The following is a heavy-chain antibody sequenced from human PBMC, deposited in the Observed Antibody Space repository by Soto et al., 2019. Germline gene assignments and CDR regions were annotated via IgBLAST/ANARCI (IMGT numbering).Heavy chain of an antibody. CDR3: ARGVWVSGDYIWGSYRPPPSLFDY. CDR1: GGSISSGGYY. D-gene: IGHD3-16*02. J-gene: IGHJ4*02. Sequence: SETLSLTCTVSGGSISSGGYYWSWIRQHPGKGLEWIGYIYYSGSTYYNPSLKSRVTISVDTSKNQFSLKLSSVTAADTAVYYCARGVWVSGDYIWGSYRPPPSLFDYWGQGTLVTVSS. V-gene: IGHV4-31*03. CDR2: IYYSGST.